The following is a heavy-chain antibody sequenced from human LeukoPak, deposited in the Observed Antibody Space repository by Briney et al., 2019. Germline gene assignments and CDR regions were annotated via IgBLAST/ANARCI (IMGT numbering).Heavy chain of an antibody. J-gene: IGHJ4*03. CDR3: ARDSLAVAPTFDN. V-gene: IGHV4-4*07. CDR2: IYSMGST. CDR1: GGSISSYY. D-gene: IGHD6-19*01. Sequence: SETLTLTCTVSGGSISSYYWTWIRQPAEKELEWSGRIYSMGSTNYNPSLKSRVTMSVDTSKNQFSLKLTSGAAADTSGYYCARDSLAVAPTFDNSGHGTLGSLSS.